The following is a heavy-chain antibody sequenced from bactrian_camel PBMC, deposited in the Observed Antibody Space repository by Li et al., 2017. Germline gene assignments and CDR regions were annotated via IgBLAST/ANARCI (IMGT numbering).Heavy chain of an antibody. D-gene: IGHD2*01. Sequence: HVQLVESGGGSAQTGGSLKLACTASGYIDSSGCKGWFRQAPGKEREGVAVIDRFGWTTYVDPVKGRFTVSGGNSKSTLSLEMNTLKLDDTAIYYCAADHICPQHSRSGVYYAPEAHEFRYWGQGTQVTVS. CDR1: GYIDSSGC. CDR2: IDRFGWT. CDR3: AADHICPQHSRSGVYYAPEAHEFRY. V-gene: IGHV3S53*01. J-gene: IGHJ6*01.